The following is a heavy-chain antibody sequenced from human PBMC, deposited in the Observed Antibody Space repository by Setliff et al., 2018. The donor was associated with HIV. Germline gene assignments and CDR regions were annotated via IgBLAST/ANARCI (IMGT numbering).Heavy chain of an antibody. CDR3: ARDPSIGQLGDY. CDR1: GYTFSDYY. V-gene: IGHV1-46*01. D-gene: IGHD6-6*01. CDR2: INPSGGST. J-gene: IGHJ4*02. Sequence: ASVKVSCKASGYTFSDYYLHWVRQAPGQGLEWMGIINPSGGSTSYAQKFQGRVTMTRDTSTSTVYMELTRLRSEDTAVYYCARDPSIGQLGDYWGQGTLVTVSS.